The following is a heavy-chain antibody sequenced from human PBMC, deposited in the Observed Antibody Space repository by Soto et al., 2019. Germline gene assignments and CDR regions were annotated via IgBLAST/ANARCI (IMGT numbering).Heavy chain of an antibody. CDR2: ISDSGNNT. Sequence: TGGSLRLSCAASGFTFSSYAMSWVRQAPGKGLEWVSTISDSGNNTYSADSVKGRFTISRDNSKNTLYLQMNSLRAEDTAVYYCARSYCGDNCALDYWGQGTPVTVSS. V-gene: IGHV3-23*01. J-gene: IGHJ4*02. D-gene: IGHD2-21*02. CDR1: GFTFSSYA. CDR3: ARSYCGDNCALDY.